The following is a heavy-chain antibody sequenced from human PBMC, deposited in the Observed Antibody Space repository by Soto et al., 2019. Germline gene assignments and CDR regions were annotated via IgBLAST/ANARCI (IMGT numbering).Heavy chain of an antibody. J-gene: IGHJ1*01. CDR3: VKDESFNWYSGHVRH. D-gene: IGHD1-26*01. CDR1: GFTFDDYA. V-gene: IGHV3-9*01. Sequence: EVQLVESGGGLVQPGRSLRLSCAASGFTFDDYAMHWVRQVPGKGLEWVSGINWNSGSIGYGDSVKGRFAISRDNAKNSLHLQMNSLSAEDTAFYYCVKDESFNWYSGHVRHWGQGTLVTVSS. CDR2: INWNSGSI.